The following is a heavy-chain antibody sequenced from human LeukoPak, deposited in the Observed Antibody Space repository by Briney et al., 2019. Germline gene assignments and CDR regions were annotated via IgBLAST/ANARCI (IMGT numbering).Heavy chain of an antibody. CDR3: ARGKNPIAARPPEGHFDY. CDR2: INPSSGGT. D-gene: IGHD6-6*01. CDR1: GYTFTGYY. Sequence: ASVKVSCKASGYTFTGYYMHWVRQAPGQGLEWMGWINPSSGGTNYAQKFQVRVTMTRDTSISTAYMELSRLRSDDTAVYYCARGKNPIAARPPEGHFDYWGQGTRAMVSS. J-gene: IGHJ4*02. V-gene: IGHV1-2*02.